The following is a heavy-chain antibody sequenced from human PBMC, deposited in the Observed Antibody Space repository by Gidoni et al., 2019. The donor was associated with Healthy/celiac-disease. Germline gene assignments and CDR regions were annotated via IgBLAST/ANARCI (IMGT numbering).Heavy chain of an antibody. CDR3: AKAGRDPYPFDY. J-gene: IGHJ4*02. CDR1: GFTFSSYG. CDR2: ISYDGSNK. D-gene: IGHD2-2*02. V-gene: IGHV3-30*18. Sequence: QVQLVESGGGVVQPGRSLRLSCAASGFTFSSYGMHWVRQAPGKGLEWVAVISYDGSNKYYADSVKGRFTISRDNSKNTLYLQMNSLRAEDTAVYYCAKAGRDPYPFDYWGQGTLVTVSS.